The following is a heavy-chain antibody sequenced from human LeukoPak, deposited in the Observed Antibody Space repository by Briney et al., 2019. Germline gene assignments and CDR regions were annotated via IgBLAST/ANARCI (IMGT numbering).Heavy chain of an antibody. CDR1: GFTFSSYW. J-gene: IGHJ3*02. CDR2: INSDGSST. CDR3: ARDQRWFDAFDI. D-gene: IGHD2-15*01. Sequence: GGSLRLSCAGSGFTFSSYWMHWVRQAPGKGLVWVSRINSDGSSTSYADSVKGRFTISRDNAKNTLYLQMNSLRAEDTAVYYCARDQRWFDAFDIWGQGTMVTVSS. V-gene: IGHV3-74*01.